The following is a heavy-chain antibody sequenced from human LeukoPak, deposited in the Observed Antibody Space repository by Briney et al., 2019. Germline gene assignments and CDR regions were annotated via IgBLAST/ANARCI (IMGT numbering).Heavy chain of an antibody. J-gene: IGHJ6*03. V-gene: IGHV3-48*04. CDR2: ISTSGTTI. CDR1: GFTFSSYS. Sequence: GGSLRLSCAASGFTFSSYSMNWVRQAPGKGLEWFSYISTSGTTIYYADSVKGRFTISRDNAKKSMCLQMNSLRAEDTAVYYCAKAHLPDYYYMDVWGKGTTVTVSS. CDR3: AKAHLPDYYYMDV.